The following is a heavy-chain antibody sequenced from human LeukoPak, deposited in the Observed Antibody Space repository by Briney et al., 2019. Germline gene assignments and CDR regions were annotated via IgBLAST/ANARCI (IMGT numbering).Heavy chain of an antibody. V-gene: IGHV3-21*01. Sequence: GGSLRLSCAASGFTFSSYSMNWVRQAPGKGLEWVSSISSSSSYIYYADSVKGRFTISRDNAKNSLYLQMNSLRAEDTAVYYCARVSALDGYFDYWGQGTLVTVSS. CDR1: GFTFSSYS. D-gene: IGHD5-24*01. J-gene: IGHJ4*02. CDR2: ISSSSSYI. CDR3: ARVSALDGYFDY.